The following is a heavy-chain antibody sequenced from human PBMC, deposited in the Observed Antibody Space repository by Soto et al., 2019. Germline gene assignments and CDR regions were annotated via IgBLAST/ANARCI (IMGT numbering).Heavy chain of an antibody. CDR1: GFSLSTSGMC. CDR2: IDWDDDK. V-gene: IGHV2-70*01. Sequence: ASGPTLVNPTQTLTLTCTFSGFSLSTSGMCVSWIRQPPGKALEWLALIDWDDDKYYSTSLKTRLTISKDTSKNQVVLTMTNMDPVDTATYYCARAPGYSSSWYYFDYWGQGTLVTVSS. CDR3: ARAPGYSSSWYYFDY. J-gene: IGHJ4*02. D-gene: IGHD6-13*01.